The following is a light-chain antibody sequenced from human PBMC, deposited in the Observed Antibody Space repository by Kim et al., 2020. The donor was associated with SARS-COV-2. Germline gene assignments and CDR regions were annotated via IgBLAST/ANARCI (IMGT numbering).Light chain of an antibody. CDR2: KAS. CDR3: QQCAITPLS. CDR1: QTISSDS. Sequence: EVVLTQSPGTLSLSPGERATLSCRASQTISSDSLAWYQQKPGQVPRLLIYKASTRAIGIPDRFSGAGSGADYSLTISRLEPEDFAVYYCQQCAITPLSFGGGTKVDIK. J-gene: IGKJ4*01. V-gene: IGKV3-20*01.